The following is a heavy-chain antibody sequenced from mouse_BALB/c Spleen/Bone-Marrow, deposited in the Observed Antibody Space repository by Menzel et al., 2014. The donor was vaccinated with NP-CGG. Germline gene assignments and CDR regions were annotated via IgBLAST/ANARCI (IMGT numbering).Heavy chain of an antibody. D-gene: IGHD1-1*01. V-gene: IGHV3-5*02. J-gene: IGHJ2*01. Sequence: EVKLVESGPGLVKPSQTVSLTCTVTGISITTGNYRWSWIRQFPGNKLEWIGYIYYSGTITYNPSLTSRTTITRDTSKNQFVLEMNSLTAEDTATYYCARYLGAYFDYWGQGTTLTVSS. CDR3: ARYLGAYFDY. CDR1: GISITTGNYR. CDR2: IYYSGTI.